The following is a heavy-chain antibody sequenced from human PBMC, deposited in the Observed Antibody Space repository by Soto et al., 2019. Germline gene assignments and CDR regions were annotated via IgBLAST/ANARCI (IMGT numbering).Heavy chain of an antibody. V-gene: IGHV1-46*03. J-gene: IGHJ6*03. CDR2: INPSGGST. Sequence: GASVKVSCKASGYTFTSYYMHWVRQAPGQGLEWMGIINPSGGSTSYAQKFQGRVTMTRDTSTSTVYMELSSLRSEDTAVYYCASNPAFGVVTPYYMDVWGKGTTVTASS. D-gene: IGHD3-3*01. CDR3: ASNPAFGVVTPYYMDV. CDR1: GYTFTSYY.